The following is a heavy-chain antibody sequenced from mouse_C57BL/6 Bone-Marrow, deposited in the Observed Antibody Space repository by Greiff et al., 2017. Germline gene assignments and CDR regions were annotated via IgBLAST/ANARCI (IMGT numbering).Heavy chain of an antibody. Sequence: EVMLVESEGGLVQPGSSMKLSCTASGFTFSDYYMAWVRQVPEKGLEWVANINYDGSSTYYLASLKSRFIISRDKAKNILYLQMSNLKSEDTATYYCASHYGSSPFAYWGQGTLVTVSA. CDR3: ASHYGSSPFAY. D-gene: IGHD1-1*01. CDR1: GFTFSDYY. CDR2: INYDGSST. J-gene: IGHJ3*01. V-gene: IGHV5-16*01.